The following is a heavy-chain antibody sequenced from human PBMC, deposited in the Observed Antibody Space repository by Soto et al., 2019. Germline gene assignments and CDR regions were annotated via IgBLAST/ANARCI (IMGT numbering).Heavy chain of an antibody. CDR2: ISSSSSTI. D-gene: IGHD6-19*01. V-gene: IGHV3-48*01. Sequence: GSLRLSCAASGFTFSSYSMNWVRQAPGKGLEWVSYISSSSSTIYYADSVKVRFTISRDNAKNSLYLQMNSLRAEDTAVYYCARVPIAVAGRDDYWGQGTLVTVSS. CDR1: GFTFSSYS. J-gene: IGHJ4*02. CDR3: ARVPIAVAGRDDY.